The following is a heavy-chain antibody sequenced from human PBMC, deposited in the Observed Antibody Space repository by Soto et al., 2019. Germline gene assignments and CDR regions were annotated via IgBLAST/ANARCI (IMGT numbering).Heavy chain of an antibody. J-gene: IGHJ4*02. Sequence: PGGSLRLSCAASGFTFSSYSMNWVRQAPGKGLEWVSSISSSSSYIYYADSVKGRFTISRDNAKNSLYLQMNSLRAEDTAVYYCACLTWFGELLDYWGQGTLVTVSS. D-gene: IGHD3-10*01. CDR2: ISSSSSYI. V-gene: IGHV3-21*01. CDR1: GFTFSSYS. CDR3: ACLTWFGELLDY.